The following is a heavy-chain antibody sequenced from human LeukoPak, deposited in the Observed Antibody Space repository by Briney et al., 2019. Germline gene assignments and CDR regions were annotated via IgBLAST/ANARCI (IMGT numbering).Heavy chain of an antibody. CDR1: GGSISSTTFY. J-gene: IGHJ4*02. CDR3: ARHVPYCSSASCSIYYFDY. Sequence: SETLSLTCTVSGGSISSTTFYWGWIRQPPGKGLEWIGCIYYSGSTYYNPSLKSRVTISVDTSKNQFSLKLSSVTAADTAVYYCARHVPYCSSASCSIYYFDYWGQGTLVTVSS. V-gene: IGHV4-39*01. CDR2: IYYSGST. D-gene: IGHD2-2*01.